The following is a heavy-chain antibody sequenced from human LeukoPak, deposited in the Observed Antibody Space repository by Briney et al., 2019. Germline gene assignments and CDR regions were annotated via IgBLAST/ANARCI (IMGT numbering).Heavy chain of an antibody. CDR3: ARGDSSSWLGFDY. V-gene: IGHV4-34*01. D-gene: IGHD6-13*01. CDR2: INHSGST. Sequence: SETLSLTCAVYDGSFTNFYWSWIRQPPGKGLEWIGEINHSGSTNYNPSLKSRVIMSVDTSKNQFSLKLSSVTAADTAVYYCARGDSSSWLGFDYWGQGTLVTVSS. J-gene: IGHJ4*02. CDR1: DGSFTNFY.